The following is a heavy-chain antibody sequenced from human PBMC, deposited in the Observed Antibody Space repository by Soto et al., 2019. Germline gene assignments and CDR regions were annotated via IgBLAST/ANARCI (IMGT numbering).Heavy chain of an antibody. Sequence: GGSLRLSCTASGFTFGDYAMSWFRQAPGKGLEWVGFIRSKAYGGTTEYAASVKGRFTISRDDSKSIAYLQMNSLKTEDTAVYYCTRYCSSTSCYAAPWGQGTLVTVSS. CDR2: IRSKAYGGTT. V-gene: IGHV3-49*03. J-gene: IGHJ5*02. CDR3: TRYCSSTSCYAAP. D-gene: IGHD2-2*01. CDR1: GFTFGDYA.